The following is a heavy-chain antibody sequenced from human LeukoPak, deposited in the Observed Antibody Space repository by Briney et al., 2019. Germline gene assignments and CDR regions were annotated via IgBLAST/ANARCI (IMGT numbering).Heavy chain of an antibody. J-gene: IGHJ4*02. Sequence: GASVKVSCKASGGTFSSYAISWVRQAPGQGLEWMGRIIPILGIANYAQKFQGRVTITADKSTSTAYMELSSLRSEDTAVYYFARDRPAYSKDRYFDYWGQGTLVTVSS. CDR1: GGTFSSYA. CDR3: ARDRPAYSKDRYFDY. V-gene: IGHV1-69*04. CDR2: IIPILGIA. D-gene: IGHD4-4*01.